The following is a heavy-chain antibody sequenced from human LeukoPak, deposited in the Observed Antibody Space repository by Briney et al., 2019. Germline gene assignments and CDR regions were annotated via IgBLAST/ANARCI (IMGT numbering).Heavy chain of an antibody. Sequence: PGGSLRLSCAASGFIFSSYRMNWVRQAPGKGLEWVSSISSSGNYIYYADSVKGRFTISRDNAKNSLYLQMNSLRAEDTAVYYCARSGGGVDDYWGQGTLVTVSS. CDR3: ARSGGGVDDY. CDR2: ISSSGNYI. V-gene: IGHV3-21*01. CDR1: GFIFSSYR. D-gene: IGHD3-16*01. J-gene: IGHJ4*02.